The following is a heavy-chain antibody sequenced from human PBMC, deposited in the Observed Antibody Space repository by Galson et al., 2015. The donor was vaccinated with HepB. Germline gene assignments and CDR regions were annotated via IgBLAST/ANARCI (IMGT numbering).Heavy chain of an antibody. J-gene: IGHJ4*02. CDR1: GFTFSSYG. CDR2: IWYDGSNK. Sequence: SLRLSCAASGFTFSSYGMHWVRQAPGKGLEWVAVIWYDGSNKYYADSVKGRFTISRDNSKNTLYLQMNNLRAEDTAVYYCARDSREVSFDYWGQGTLVTVSS. CDR3: ARDSREVSFDY. V-gene: IGHV3-33*01.